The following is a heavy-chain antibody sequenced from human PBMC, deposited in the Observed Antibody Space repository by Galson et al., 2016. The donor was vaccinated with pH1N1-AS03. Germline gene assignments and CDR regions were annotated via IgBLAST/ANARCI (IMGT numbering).Heavy chain of an antibody. V-gene: IGHV1-18*01. CDR1: GYTFNLYG. CDR2: ISAYSGDT. J-gene: IGHJ4*02. Sequence: QSGAEVKKPGASVKVSCKASGYTFNLYGTSWVRQAPGQGLEWLGWISAYSGDTHYAQNFQGRVSMNTDTSTSTAYLELRSLGSDDTDVYFFARDRHPTGTLDYGGQGTPVIVSS. CDR3: ARDRHPTGTLDY. D-gene: IGHD1-1*01.